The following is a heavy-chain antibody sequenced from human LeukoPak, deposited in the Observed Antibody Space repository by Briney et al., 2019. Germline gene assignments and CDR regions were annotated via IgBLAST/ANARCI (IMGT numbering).Heavy chain of an antibody. CDR1: GFTSSNYA. CDR2: ISDSGGRM. J-gene: IGHJ4*02. Sequence: QSGGSLRLSCAASGFTSSNYAMSWVRQAPGKGLEWVSIISDSGGRMYYADSVKGRFTISRDNSKNTLYLQMNSLRVEDTAVYYCAKDLRHPPTYYFDYWGQGTLVTVSS. V-gene: IGHV3-23*01. CDR3: AKDLRHPPTYYFDY.